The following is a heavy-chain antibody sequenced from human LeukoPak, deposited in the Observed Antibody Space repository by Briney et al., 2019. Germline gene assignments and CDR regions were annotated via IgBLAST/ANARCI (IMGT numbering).Heavy chain of an antibody. D-gene: IGHD5-18*01. CDR1: GGSISSSSYY. J-gene: IGHJ4*02. CDR3: ASGYSYDLFDY. V-gene: IGHV4-39*07. CDR2: INYSGDT. Sequence: SETLSLTCTVSGGSISSSSYYWGWISQPPGKGLQWIGNINYSGDTYYNPSLKSRVTISVDTSKNQFSLKLSSVTAADTAVYYCASGYSYDLFDYWGQGTLVTVSS.